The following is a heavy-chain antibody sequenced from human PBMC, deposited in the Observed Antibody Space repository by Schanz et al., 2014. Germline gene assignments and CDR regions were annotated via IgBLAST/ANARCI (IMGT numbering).Heavy chain of an antibody. D-gene: IGHD3-10*01. CDR1: GFTFSSYW. CDR3: ARDTYYNDSGSYYGNFDS. J-gene: IGHJ4*02. CDR2: IQSDGSIT. V-gene: IGHV3-74*01. Sequence: EVQLVESGGGVVHPGGSLRLSCAASGFTFSSYWMHWVRQAPGKGLVWVSRIQSDGSITTYAGSVKGRFAISRDNAKNKPYRQTNSLGAGDPAADYGARDTYYNDSGSYYGNFDSWGQGTLVTVSS.